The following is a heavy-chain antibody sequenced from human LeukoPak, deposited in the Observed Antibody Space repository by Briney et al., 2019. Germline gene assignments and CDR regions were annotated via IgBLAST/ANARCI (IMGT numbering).Heavy chain of an antibody. D-gene: IGHD2-15*01. Sequence: ASVKVSCKASGYTFTSYGISWVRQAPGQGLEWMGIINPNGGSTIYAQKLRGRVTMTRDMSTTTIYMELSSLRSEDTAVYYCARGSESYSMGDYWGQGTLVTVST. V-gene: IGHV1-46*04. CDR3: ARGSESYSMGDY. J-gene: IGHJ4*02. CDR2: INPNGGST. CDR1: GYTFTSYG.